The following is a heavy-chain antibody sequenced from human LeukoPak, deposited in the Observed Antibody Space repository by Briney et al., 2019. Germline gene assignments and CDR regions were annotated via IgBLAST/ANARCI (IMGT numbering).Heavy chain of an antibody. Sequence: ASVKVSCKASGYSLTTYYMHWVRQAPGQGLEWMAIINPSGGSTNYAQKLQGRVTMTTDTSTSTAYMELRSLRSDDTAVYYCARVSHLGALFDYWGQGTLVTVSS. J-gene: IGHJ4*02. CDR2: INPSGGST. D-gene: IGHD3-16*01. V-gene: IGHV1-46*01. CDR3: ARVSHLGALFDY. CDR1: GYSLTTYY.